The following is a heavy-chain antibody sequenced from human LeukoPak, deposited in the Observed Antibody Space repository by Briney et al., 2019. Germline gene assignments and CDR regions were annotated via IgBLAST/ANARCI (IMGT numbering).Heavy chain of an antibody. CDR1: GYTFTGYY. D-gene: IGHD2-2*01. CDR3: ARNKRIVVVPAAPNWFDP. V-gene: IGHV1-2*02. Sequence: GASVKVSCKASGYTFTGYYMHWVRQAPAQGLEWMGWINPNSGGTNYAQKFQGRVTMTRDTSISTAYMELSRLRSDDTAVYYCARNKRIVVVPAAPNWFDPWGQGTLVTVSS. CDR2: INPNSGGT. J-gene: IGHJ5*02.